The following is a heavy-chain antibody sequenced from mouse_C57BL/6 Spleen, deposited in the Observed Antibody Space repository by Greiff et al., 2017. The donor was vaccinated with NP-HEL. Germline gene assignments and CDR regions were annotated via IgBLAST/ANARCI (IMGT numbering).Heavy chain of an antibody. CDR3: AREGYYGNSDFDY. V-gene: IGHV1-39*01. J-gene: IGHJ2*01. CDR2: INPNYGTT. Sequence: VQLKQSGPELVKPGASVKISCKASGYSFTDYNMNWVKQSTGKSLEWIGVINPNYGTTSYNQKFKGKATLTVDQSSSTAYMQLNSLTSEDSAVYYCAREGYYGNSDFDYWGQGTTLTVSS. CDR1: GYSFTDYN. D-gene: IGHD2-1*01.